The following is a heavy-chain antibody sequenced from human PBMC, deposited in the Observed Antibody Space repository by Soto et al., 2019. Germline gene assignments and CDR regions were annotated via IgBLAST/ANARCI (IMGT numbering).Heavy chain of an antibody. J-gene: IGHJ6*02. D-gene: IGHD3-22*01. CDR3: ARESTYYYDSSGYPPPRYYYYGMDV. V-gene: IGHV3-7*03. Sequence: HPGGSLRLSCEASGLIFSNFAMSWVRQAPGKGLEWVANIKQDGSEKYYVDSVKGRFTISRDNAKNSLYLQMNSLRAEDTAVYYCARESTYYYDSSGYPPPRYYYYGMDVWGQGTTVTVSS. CDR1: GLIFSNFA. CDR2: IKQDGSEK.